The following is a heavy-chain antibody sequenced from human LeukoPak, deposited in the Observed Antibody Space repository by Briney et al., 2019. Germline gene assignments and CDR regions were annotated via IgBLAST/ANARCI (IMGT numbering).Heavy chain of an antibody. J-gene: IGHJ4*02. D-gene: IGHD3-10*01. CDR3: ARDSESGWFGESPVVTAWDY. CDR1: GYTFAGYY. V-gene: IGHV1-2*02. Sequence: ASVKVSCKASGYTFAGYYMHWVRQAPGQGLEWMGWINPNSGGTNYAQKFQGRVTMTTDTSTSTAYMELRSLRSDDTAVYYCARDSESGWFGESPVVTAWDYWGQGTLVTVSS. CDR2: INPNSGGT.